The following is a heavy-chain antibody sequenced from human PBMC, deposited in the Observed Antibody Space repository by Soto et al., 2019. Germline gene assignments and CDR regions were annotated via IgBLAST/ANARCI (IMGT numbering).Heavy chain of an antibody. V-gene: IGHV3-30*18. Sequence: ESGGGVVQPGRSLRLSCAASGFTFSSYGMHWVRQAPCKGLEWVAVILYDGSNEYYADSEKGRYTISRDNSKNMQYRQMNSLRAENKSVYYCAKGPDCSAGSCYPLESYYYYMDVWGKGTTVNVSS. D-gene: IGHD2-15*01. CDR2: ILYDGSNE. CDR1: GFTFSSYG. CDR3: AKGPDCSAGSCYPLESYYYYMDV. J-gene: IGHJ6*03.